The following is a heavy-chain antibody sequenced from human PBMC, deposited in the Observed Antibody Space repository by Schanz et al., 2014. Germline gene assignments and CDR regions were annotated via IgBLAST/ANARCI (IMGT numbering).Heavy chain of an antibody. J-gene: IGHJ4*02. D-gene: IGHD2-15*01. CDR2: ISSSGTTI. V-gene: IGHV3-48*01. Sequence: EVHLVESGGGLIQPGGSLRLSCTASGFAFSSYSMNWVRQAPGKGLEWVSYISSSGTTIYYADSVKGRFTISRDNARNSLYLHMNTLGAEDTAVYYCARDRGYCSGGSCLTFDYWGQGTLVTVSS. CDR1: GFAFSSYS. CDR3: ARDRGYCSGGSCLTFDY.